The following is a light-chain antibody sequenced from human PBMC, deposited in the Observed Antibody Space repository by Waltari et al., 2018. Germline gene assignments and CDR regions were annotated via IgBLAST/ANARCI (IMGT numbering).Light chain of an antibody. V-gene: IGLV1-44*01. Sequence: QSVLSQPPSASGTPGQGVTISCSGSRSNIGTNIVNWYQQLPGTAPKVLIYSNNQRPSRVPDRFSGAKSGTSASLAVSGLQSEDEGDYYCATWDDSLNGVVFGGGTKLTVL. J-gene: IGLJ2*01. CDR3: ATWDDSLNGVV. CDR1: RSNIGTNI. CDR2: SNN.